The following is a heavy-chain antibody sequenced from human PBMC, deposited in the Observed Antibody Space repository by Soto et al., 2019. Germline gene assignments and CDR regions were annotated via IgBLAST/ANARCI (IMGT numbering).Heavy chain of an antibody. CDR2: ISGSGGST. CDR3: AKDMVREVTGYYYYYGMDV. D-gene: IGHD3-10*01. CDR1: GFTFSSYA. Sequence: GGSLRLSCAASGFTFSSYAMSRVRQAPGKGLEWVSAISGSGGSTYYADSVKGRFTISRDNSKNTLYLQMNSLRAEDTAVYYCAKDMVREVTGYYYYYGMDVWGQGTTVTVSS. J-gene: IGHJ6*02. V-gene: IGHV3-23*01.